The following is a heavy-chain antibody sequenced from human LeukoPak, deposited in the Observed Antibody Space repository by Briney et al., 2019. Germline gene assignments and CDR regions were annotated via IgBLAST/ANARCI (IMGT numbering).Heavy chain of an antibody. V-gene: IGHV3-48*01. J-gene: IGHJ4*02. CDR3: ATTTSSAWVQFDY. CDR1: GFNFYSFT. Sequence: GGSLRLSCVASGFNFYSFTMNWVRQAPGKGLEWVSYISSGGSTIYYRDSVKGRFTVSRDNAKNSLYLQMSSLSAEDTAIYYCATTTSSAWVQFDYWGQGTLVVVSS. D-gene: IGHD6-25*01. CDR2: ISSGGSTI.